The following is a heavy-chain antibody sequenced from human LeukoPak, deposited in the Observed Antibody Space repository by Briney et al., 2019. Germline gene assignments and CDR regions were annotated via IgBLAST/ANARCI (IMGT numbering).Heavy chain of an antibody. Sequence: ASVKVSCKASGYTFTGYYIHWVRQAPGQGLEWMGWINPNSGDTDYAQKFQGRVTMTRDTSISTAYMELSRHRSDDTAVYYCARGSYGDYHYYYMDVWGKGTTVTISS. J-gene: IGHJ6*03. CDR3: ARGSYGDYHYYYMDV. D-gene: IGHD4-17*01. CDR1: GYTFTGYY. V-gene: IGHV1-2*02. CDR2: INPNSGDT.